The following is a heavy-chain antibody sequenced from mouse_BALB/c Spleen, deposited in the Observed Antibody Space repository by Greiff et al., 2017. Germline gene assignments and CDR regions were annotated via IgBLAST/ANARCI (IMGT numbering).Heavy chain of an antibody. CDR3: ALIYYGYDVGFAY. Sequence: VQLKESGAELVKPGASVKLSCTASGFNIKDTYMHWVKQRPEQGLEWIGRIDPANGNTKYDPKFQGKATITADTSSNTAYLQLSSLTSEDTAVYYCALIYYGYDVGFAYWGQGTLVTVSA. D-gene: IGHD2-2*01. CDR1: GFNIKDTY. J-gene: IGHJ3*01. V-gene: IGHV14-3*02. CDR2: IDPANGNT.